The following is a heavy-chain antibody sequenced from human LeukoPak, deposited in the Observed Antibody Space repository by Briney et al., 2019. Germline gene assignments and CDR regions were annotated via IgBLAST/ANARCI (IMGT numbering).Heavy chain of an antibody. J-gene: IGHJ4*02. Sequence: GGSLRLSCTASGFTFSSYAMSWVRQAPGKGLEWVSSISDTGDSTYYADSVKGRFTISRDSSKNTLYLQMNSLRAEDTAVYYCAKDPMTSVTTTAYWGQGTLVTVSS. CDR3: AKDPMTSVTTTAY. CDR2: ISDTGDST. CDR1: GFTFSSYA. D-gene: IGHD4-17*01. V-gene: IGHV3-23*01.